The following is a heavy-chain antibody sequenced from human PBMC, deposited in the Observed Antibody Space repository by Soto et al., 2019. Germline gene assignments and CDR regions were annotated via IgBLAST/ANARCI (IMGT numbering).Heavy chain of an antibody. V-gene: IGHV3-33*01. CDR3: ARQSLLNYYDSSGYYFGY. D-gene: IGHD3-22*01. Sequence: AGGSLRLSCAASGFTFSSYGMHWVRQAPGKGLEWVAVIWYDGSNKYYADSVKGRFTISRDNSKNTLYLQMNSLRAEDTAVYYCARQSLLNYYDSSGYYFGYWGQGTLVNVAS. CDR2: IWYDGSNK. J-gene: IGHJ4*02. CDR1: GFTFSSYG.